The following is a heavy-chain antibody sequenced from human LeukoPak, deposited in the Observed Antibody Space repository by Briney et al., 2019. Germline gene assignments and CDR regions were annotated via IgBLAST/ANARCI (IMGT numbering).Heavy chain of an antibody. CDR1: GFTFSSYW. Sequence: GGSLRLSCAASGFTFSSYWMHWVRQAPGKGLVWVSRINSDGCSTSYADSVKGRFTISRDNAKNTLYLQMNSLRAEDTAVYYCARGLVITDIDYWGQGTLVTVSS. V-gene: IGHV3-74*01. CDR2: INSDGCST. D-gene: IGHD3-9*01. CDR3: ARGLVITDIDY. J-gene: IGHJ4*02.